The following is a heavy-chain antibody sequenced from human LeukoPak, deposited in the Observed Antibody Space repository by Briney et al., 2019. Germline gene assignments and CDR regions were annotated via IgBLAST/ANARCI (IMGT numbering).Heavy chain of an antibody. V-gene: IGHV4-59*01. CDR3: AREVPAAPYNWFDP. J-gene: IGHJ5*02. CDR2: IYYSGNT. CDR1: GGSISSYY. D-gene: IGHD2-2*01. Sequence: PSETLSLTCTVSGGSISSYYWSWIRQPPGKGLEWIGYIYYSGNTNYNPSLRSRVTISVDTSKNQFSLKLSSVTAADTAVYYCAREVPAAPYNWFDPWGQGTLVTVSS.